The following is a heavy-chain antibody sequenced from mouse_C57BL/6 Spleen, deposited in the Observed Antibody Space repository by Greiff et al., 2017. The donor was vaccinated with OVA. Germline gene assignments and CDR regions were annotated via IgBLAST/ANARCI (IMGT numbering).Heavy chain of an antibody. D-gene: IGHD2-1*01. J-gene: IGHJ4*01. V-gene: IGHV7-3*01. CDR3: ARYIYWSAMDY. CDR1: GFTFTDYY. CDR2: IRNKANGYTT. Sequence: EVKVVESGGGLVQPGGSLSLSCAASGFTFTDYYMSWVRQPPGKALEWLGFIRNKANGYTTEYSASVKGRFTISRDNSQSILYLQMNALRAEDSATYYCARYIYWSAMDYWGQGTSVTVSS.